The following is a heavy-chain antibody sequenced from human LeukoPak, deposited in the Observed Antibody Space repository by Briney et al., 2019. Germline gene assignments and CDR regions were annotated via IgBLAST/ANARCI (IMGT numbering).Heavy chain of an antibody. D-gene: IGHD3-22*01. CDR1: GFTFDDYA. V-gene: IGHV3-9*01. J-gene: IGHJ4*02. Sequence: PGGSLRLSCAASGFTFDDYAMHWVRQAPGKGLEWVSGISWNSGSIGYADSVKGRFTISRDNSKNTLYLQMNSLRAEDTAVYYCARATVYDTSGLYPYFDCWGQGTLVTVSS. CDR3: ARATVYDTSGLYPYFDC. CDR2: ISWNSGSI.